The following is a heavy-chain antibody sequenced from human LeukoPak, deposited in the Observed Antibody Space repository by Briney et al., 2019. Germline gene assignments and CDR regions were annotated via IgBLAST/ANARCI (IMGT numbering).Heavy chain of an antibody. D-gene: IGHD4-17*01. Sequence: GESLTRSCTGSGFLFSSYGMIWVRQAPGKGLDWLAAIGGSGATTFYADSVKGRFTISRDNSKNTLNLQMSSLRAEDTALYYCANSLYGDYEDWYFDLWGRGTLLTVSS. CDR1: GFLFSSYG. V-gene: IGHV3-23*01. CDR3: ANSLYGDYEDWYFDL. J-gene: IGHJ2*01. CDR2: IGGSGATT.